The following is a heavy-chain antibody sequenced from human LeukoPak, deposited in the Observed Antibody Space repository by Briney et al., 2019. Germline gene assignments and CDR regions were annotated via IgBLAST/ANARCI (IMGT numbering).Heavy chain of an antibody. V-gene: IGHV4-4*07. CDR2: IYTSGST. CDR1: GSSISNYY. J-gene: IGHJ4*02. Sequence: PSETLSLTCTVSGSSISNYYWSWIRQPAGKGLEWIGRIYTSGSTNYNPSLKSRVTISVDTSKNQFSLKLSSVTAADTAVYYCARDRASGSGKFYFDYWGQGTLVTVSS. CDR3: ARDRASGSGKFYFDY. D-gene: IGHD3-10*01.